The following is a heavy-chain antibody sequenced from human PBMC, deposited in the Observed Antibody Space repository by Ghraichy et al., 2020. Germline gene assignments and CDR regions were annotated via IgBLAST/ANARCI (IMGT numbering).Heavy chain of an antibody. Sequence: GESLNISCAASGFTFSSYWMSWVRQAPGKGLEWVANIKQDGSEKYYVDSVKGRFTISRDNAKNSLYLQMNSLRAEDTAVYYCARDDGSYHFDYWGQGTLVTVSS. CDR2: IKQDGSEK. J-gene: IGHJ4*02. D-gene: IGHD1-26*01. CDR3: ARDDGSYHFDY. V-gene: IGHV3-7*03. CDR1: GFTFSSYW.